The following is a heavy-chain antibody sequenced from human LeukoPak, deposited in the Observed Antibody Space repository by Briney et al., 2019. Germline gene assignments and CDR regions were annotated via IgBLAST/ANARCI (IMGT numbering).Heavy chain of an antibody. V-gene: IGHV4-30-4*07. CDR2: IHYSDT. J-gene: IGHJ4*02. CDR3: ASHSGGYAY. CDR1: GGSISSGGYS. D-gene: IGHD5-12*01. Sequence: SETLSLTCAVSGGSISSGGYSWSWIRQPPGKGLEWIGYIHYSDTYYNPSLKSRVTILVDTSKNQFSLKLTSVTAADTAVYYCASHSGGYAYWGQGTLVTVSP.